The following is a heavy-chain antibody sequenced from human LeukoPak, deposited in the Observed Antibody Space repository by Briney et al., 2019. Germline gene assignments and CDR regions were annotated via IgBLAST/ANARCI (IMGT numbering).Heavy chain of an antibody. CDR1: GGTFSSYA. CDR3: ARSPPYSSSLSFDY. V-gene: IGHV1-69*05. J-gene: IGHJ4*02. Sequence: SAKVSCRASGGTFSSYASSWVRQAPGQGLEWMGRIIPIFGTANYAQKFQGRVTITTDESTSTAYMELSSLRSEDTAVYYCARSPPYSSSLSFDYWGQGTLVTVSS. CDR2: IIPIFGTA. D-gene: IGHD6-13*01.